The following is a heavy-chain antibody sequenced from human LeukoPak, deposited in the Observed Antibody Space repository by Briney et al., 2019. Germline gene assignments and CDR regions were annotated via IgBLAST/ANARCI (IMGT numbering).Heavy chain of an antibody. J-gene: IGHJ4*02. CDR1: GDSITSGRYY. Sequence: SETLSLTCTVSGDSITSGRYYWSWIRQPAGKGLEWIGYIYYSGSTDYNPSLKSRVTMSVDTSKNQFSLKLSSVTAADTAIYYCATLQSSGYDYSDYWGQGILVTVSS. CDR3: ATLQSSGYDYSDY. CDR2: IYYSGST. D-gene: IGHD3-22*01. V-gene: IGHV4-61*10.